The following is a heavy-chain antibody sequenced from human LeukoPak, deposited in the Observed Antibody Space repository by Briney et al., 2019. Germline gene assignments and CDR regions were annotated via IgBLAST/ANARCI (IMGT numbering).Heavy chain of an antibody. J-gene: IGHJ4*02. Sequence: GGSLRLSCAASGFTFSSYAMHWVRQAPGKGLEWVAVISYDGSNKYYADSVKGRFTISRDNSKNTLYLQMNSLRAEDTAVYYCARDFGEWERLEGGGYWGQGTLVTVSS. CDR1: GFTFSSYA. CDR3: ARDFGEWERLEGGGY. CDR2: ISYDGSNK. D-gene: IGHD1-26*01. V-gene: IGHV3-30-3*01.